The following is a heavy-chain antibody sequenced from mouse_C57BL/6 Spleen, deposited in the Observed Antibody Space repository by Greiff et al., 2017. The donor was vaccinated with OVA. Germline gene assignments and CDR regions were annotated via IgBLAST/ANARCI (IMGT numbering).Heavy chain of an antibody. D-gene: IGHD1-1*01. CDR1: GYAFSSYW. J-gene: IGHJ2*01. V-gene: IGHV1-80*01. Sequence: QVQLQQSGAELVKPGASVKISCKASGYAFSSYWMNWVKQRPGKGLEWIGQIYPGDGDTNYNGKFKGKATLTADKSSRTAYMQLSSLTSEDSAVYFCARRDYYGSSHYFDYWGKGTTLTVSS. CDR3: ARRDYYGSSHYFDY. CDR2: IYPGDGDT.